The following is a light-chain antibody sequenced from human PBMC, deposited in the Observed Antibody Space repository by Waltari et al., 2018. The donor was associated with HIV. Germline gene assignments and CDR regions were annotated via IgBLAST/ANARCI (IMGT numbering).Light chain of an antibody. CDR2: GKN. J-gene: IGLJ2*01. CDR3: NSRDSSGNHLMV. V-gene: IGLV3-19*01. CDR1: SLRSYY. Sequence: SSELTQDPAVSVALGQTVRITCQGDSLRSYYASWYQQKPGQAPVLVIYGKNNPPSGIPDRFSGSSSGNTASLTITGAQAEDEADYYCNSRDSSGNHLMVFGGGTKLTVL.